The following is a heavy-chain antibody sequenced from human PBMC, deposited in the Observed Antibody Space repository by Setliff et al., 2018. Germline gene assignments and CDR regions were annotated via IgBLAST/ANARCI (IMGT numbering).Heavy chain of an antibody. J-gene: IGHJ4*02. Sequence: GPSVKVSCKASGYTFTTYAIHWVRQAPGHGQRLEWMGWINAANDNTKYSQKFQGRVTFTRDTSASTAYMELSSLGSEDTAIYYCARRGDGNGYYYGYWGQGTLVTVSS. CDR2: INAANDNT. CDR1: GYTFTTYA. CDR3: ARRGDGNGYYYGY. D-gene: IGHD3-22*01. V-gene: IGHV1-3*01.